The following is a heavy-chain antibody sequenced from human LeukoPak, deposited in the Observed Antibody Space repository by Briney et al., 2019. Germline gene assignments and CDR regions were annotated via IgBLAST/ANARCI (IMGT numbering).Heavy chain of an antibody. V-gene: IGHV3-7*01. Sequence: GGSLRLSWAASGFTFSSNWMSWVRQAPGKGLEWVANIKQDGSEKYYVDSVKGRFTISRDNAKNSLYLQMNSLRAEDTAVYYCAKTLKDRYYDFWSGYYHYYFYMDVWGKGTTVTVSS. CDR3: AKTLKDRYYDFWSGYYHYYFYMDV. CDR1: GFTFSSNW. J-gene: IGHJ6*03. D-gene: IGHD3-3*01. CDR2: IKQDGSEK.